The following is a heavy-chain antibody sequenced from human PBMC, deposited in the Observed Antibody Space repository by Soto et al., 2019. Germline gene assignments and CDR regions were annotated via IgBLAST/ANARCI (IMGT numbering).Heavy chain of an antibody. D-gene: IGHD2-2*01. Sequence: GGSLRLSCAASGCTFSNALMNWVRQAPGKGLEWVGRIKSKTDGGTTDYAAPVKGRFTISRDDSKNTLYLQMNSLKTEDTAVYYCTTDLGYCISTSCASLLDYWGQGTLVTVSS. V-gene: IGHV3-15*07. J-gene: IGHJ4*02. CDR1: GCTFSNAL. CDR3: TTDLGYCISTSCASLLDY. CDR2: IKSKTDGGTT.